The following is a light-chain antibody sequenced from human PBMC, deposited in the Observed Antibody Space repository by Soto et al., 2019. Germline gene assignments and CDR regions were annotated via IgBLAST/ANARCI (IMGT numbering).Light chain of an antibody. CDR1: SSDVGSYNL. J-gene: IGLJ1*01. CDR2: EGS. V-gene: IGLV2-23*01. Sequence: QPVLTQPASVSGSPGHAITLSCTGTSSDVGSYNLVSWYQQHPGKAPKLMIYEGSKRPSGVSNRFSGSKAGNTASLTISGLQAEDEADYYCCSYAGSSTPYVFGTGTKVTVL. CDR3: CSYAGSSTPYV.